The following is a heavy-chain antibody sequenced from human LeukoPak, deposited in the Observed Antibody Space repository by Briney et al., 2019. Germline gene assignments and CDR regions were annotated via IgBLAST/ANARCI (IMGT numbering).Heavy chain of an antibody. CDR2: IVVGSGNT. CDR3: AADRGYSYGTDY. CDR1: GFTFTSSA. J-gene: IGHJ4*02. V-gene: IGHV1-58*01. D-gene: IGHD5-18*01. Sequence: SVKVSCKASGFTFTSSAVQWVRQARGQRLEWIGWIVVGSGNTDYAQEFQERVTITRDMSTSTAYMELSSLRSEDTAVYYCAADRGYSYGTDYWGQGTLVTVSS.